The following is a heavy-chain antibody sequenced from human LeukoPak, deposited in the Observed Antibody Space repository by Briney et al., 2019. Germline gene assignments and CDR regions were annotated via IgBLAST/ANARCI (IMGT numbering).Heavy chain of an antibody. Sequence: ASVKVSCEASGYTFTNYGVSWVRQAPGQGLEWMGWISPYSDRTNSIPKFQGRLTMTADTSTLTAYMELRSLRSDDTAVYYCAREGYDGDRTFDYWGQGTLVTVSS. CDR3: AREGYDGDRTFDY. D-gene: IGHD5-12*01. CDR1: GYTFTNYG. J-gene: IGHJ4*02. CDR2: ISPYSDRT. V-gene: IGHV1-18*01.